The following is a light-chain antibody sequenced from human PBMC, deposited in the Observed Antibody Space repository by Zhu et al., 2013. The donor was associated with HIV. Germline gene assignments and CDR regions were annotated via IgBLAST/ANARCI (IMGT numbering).Light chain of an antibody. Sequence: EIVMTQSPATLSVSPGERATLSCRASQSVSSNLAWYQQKPGQAPRLLIYGASTRATGIPARFSGSESGTEFTLTISSLQSEDFAVYYCQQYNNWPQTFGQGTKVKSN. J-gene: IGKJ1*01. CDR1: QSVSSN. CDR2: GAS. V-gene: IGKV3-15*01. CDR3: QQYNNWPQT.